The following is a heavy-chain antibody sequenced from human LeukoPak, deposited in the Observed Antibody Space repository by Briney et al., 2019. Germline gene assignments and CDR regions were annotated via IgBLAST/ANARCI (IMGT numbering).Heavy chain of an antibody. CDR1: GFTFSSYA. V-gene: IGHV3-74*01. D-gene: IGHD4-17*01. CDR2: IYSDGSGT. Sequence: GGSLRLSCATSGFTFSSYAMGWVRQAPGKGLVWVSRIYSDGSGTTYADSVKGRFTISRDNAKNTLYLQMNSLKADDTAVYYCATHRAYGFDYWGQGTLVTVSS. J-gene: IGHJ4*02. CDR3: ATHRAYGFDY.